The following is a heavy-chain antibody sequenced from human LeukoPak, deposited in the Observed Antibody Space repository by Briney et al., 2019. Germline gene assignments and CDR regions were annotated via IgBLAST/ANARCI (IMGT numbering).Heavy chain of an antibody. V-gene: IGHV3-48*02. J-gene: IGHJ3*02. CDR3: ARAAPYYYDSSGYSAFDS. CDR1: GFTFRSYS. CDR2: ISSTSSTI. D-gene: IGHD3-22*01. Sequence: GGSLRLSCAASGFTFRSYSMHWVRQAPGKGLEWVSYISSTSSTIYYADSVKGRFTISRDNDKNSLYLKMNSLRDEDTAVYYCARAAPYYYDSSGYSAFDSWGQGTMVTVSA.